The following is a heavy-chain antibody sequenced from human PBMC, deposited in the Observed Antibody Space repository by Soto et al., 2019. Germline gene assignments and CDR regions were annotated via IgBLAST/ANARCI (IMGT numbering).Heavy chain of an antibody. Sequence: QVQLVQSGAEVKKPGASVKVSCKASGYTFTSYGISWVRQAPGQGLEWMGWISAYNGNTNYAQKLQGRVTMTTDTNYTKTRQGRVPRSTDASTSTAYIAVRIRRSGDRAVYTCASDRAPPVAGYCSGCSSSALLDYWGQGTMVTVS. V-gene: IGHV1-18*01. J-gene: IGHJ4*02. D-gene: IGHD1-20*01. CDR3: IAVRIRRSGDRAVYTCASDRAPPVAGYCSGCSSSALLDY. CDR2: ISAYNGNT. CDR1: GYTFTSYG.